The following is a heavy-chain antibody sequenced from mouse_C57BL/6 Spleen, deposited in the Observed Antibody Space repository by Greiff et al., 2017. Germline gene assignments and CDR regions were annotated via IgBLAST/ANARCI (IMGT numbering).Heavy chain of an antibody. V-gene: IGHV5-6*01. Sequence: VQLKESGGDLVKPGGSLKLSCAASGFTFSSYGMSWVRQTPDKRLEWVATISSGGSYTYYPDSVKGRFTISRDNAKKTLYLQMSSLKAEDTAMYYCARHPPYGSTWFAYWGQGTLVTVSA. CDR1: GFTFSSYG. CDR3: ARHPPYGSTWFAY. J-gene: IGHJ3*01. D-gene: IGHD1-1*01. CDR2: ISSGGSYT.